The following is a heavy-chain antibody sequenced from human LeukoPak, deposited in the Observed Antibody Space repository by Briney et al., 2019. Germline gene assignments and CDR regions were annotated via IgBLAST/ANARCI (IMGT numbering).Heavy chain of an antibody. Sequence: GGSLRLSCAASGFTFSDYFMSWIRQAPGKGLEWVSYISSSGSGTYYADSVKGRFTISRDNTKNSLYLQMNSLRAEDTAVYYCARDLCSSTSCYPYYFDYWGQGTLVIVSS. CDR2: ISSSGSGT. CDR1: GFTFSDYF. J-gene: IGHJ4*02. D-gene: IGHD2-2*01. V-gene: IGHV3-11*04. CDR3: ARDLCSSTSCYPYYFDY.